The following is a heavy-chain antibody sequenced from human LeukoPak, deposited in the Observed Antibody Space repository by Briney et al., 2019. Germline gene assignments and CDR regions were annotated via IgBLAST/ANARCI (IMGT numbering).Heavy chain of an antibody. Sequence: PGGSLRLSCAASGFTFSSYATHWVRQAPGKGLEWVAVISYDGSNKYYADSVKGRFTISRDNSKNTLYLQMNSLRAEDTAVYYCARSGYRYHPIYYYYYMDVWGKGTTVTVSS. CDR3: ARSGYRYHPIYYYYYMDV. D-gene: IGHD1-14*01. J-gene: IGHJ6*03. V-gene: IGHV3-30*04. CDR1: GFTFSSYA. CDR2: ISYDGSNK.